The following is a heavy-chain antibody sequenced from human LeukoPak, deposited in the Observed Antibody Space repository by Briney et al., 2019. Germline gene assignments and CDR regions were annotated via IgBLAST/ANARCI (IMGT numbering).Heavy chain of an antibody. CDR3: ARDLGPSWLLYYFDY. CDR1: GYTFTSYG. Sequence: ASVKVSRKASGYTFTSYGISWVRQAPGQGLEWMGWISAHNGNTNYAQKLQGRVTMTTDTSTSTAYMELRSLRSDDTAVYYCARDLGPSWLLYYFDYWGQGTLVTVSS. CDR2: ISAHNGNT. J-gene: IGHJ4*02. V-gene: IGHV1-18*01. D-gene: IGHD3-3*01.